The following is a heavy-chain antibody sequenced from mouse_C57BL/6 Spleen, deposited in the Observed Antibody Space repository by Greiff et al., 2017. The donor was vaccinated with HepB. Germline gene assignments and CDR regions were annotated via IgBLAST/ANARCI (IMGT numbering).Heavy chain of an antibody. V-gene: IGHV1-15*01. Sequence: VQLQQSGAELVRPGASVTLSCKASGYTFTDYEMHWVKQTPVHGLEWIGAIDPETGGTAYNQKFTGNAILTADTSSSTAYMELRSLTSEDSAVYYCTREGVLNFDYWGQGTTLTVSS. CDR3: TREGVLNFDY. CDR1: GYTFTDYE. D-gene: IGHD5-1*01. J-gene: IGHJ2*01. CDR2: IDPETGGT.